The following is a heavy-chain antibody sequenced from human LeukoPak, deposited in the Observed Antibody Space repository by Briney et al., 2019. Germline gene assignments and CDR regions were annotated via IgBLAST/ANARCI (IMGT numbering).Heavy chain of an antibody. CDR3: ARSVVLYYFDY. CDR1: GDSMSNYY. CDR2: IYYSGST. Sequence: PSETLSLTCTVSGDSMSNYYWSWIRQPPGKGLSWIGYIYYSGSTSYNPSLKSRVTISEDTSKNQFSLKLSSVTAADTAVYYCARSVVLYYFDYWGQGTLVTVSS. D-gene: IGHD2-2*01. J-gene: IGHJ4*02. V-gene: IGHV4-59*01.